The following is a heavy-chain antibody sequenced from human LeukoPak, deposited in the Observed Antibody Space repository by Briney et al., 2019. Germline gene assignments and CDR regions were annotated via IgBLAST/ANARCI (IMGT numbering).Heavy chain of an antibody. CDR1: GGSISSGGYS. J-gene: IGHJ3*02. Sequence: SQTLSLTCAVSGGSISSGGYSWSWIRQPPGKGLEWIGYIYHSGSTYYNPSLKSRVTMSVDTSKNQFSLKLSSVTAVDTAVYYCARTQDGYYDSSGYYPAVGAFDIWGQGTMVTVSS. D-gene: IGHD3-22*01. CDR2: IYHSGST. V-gene: IGHV4-30-2*01. CDR3: ARTQDGYYDSSGYYPAVGAFDI.